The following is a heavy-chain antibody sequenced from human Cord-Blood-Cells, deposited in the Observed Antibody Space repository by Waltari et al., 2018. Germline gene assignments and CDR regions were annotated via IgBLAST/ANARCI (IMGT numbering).Heavy chain of an antibody. J-gene: IGHJ4*02. V-gene: IGHV1-69*04. CDR2: IIPILGIA. CDR3: ALNASINWKFDY. D-gene: IGHD1-1*01. CDR1: GGTFSSYA. Sequence: QVQLVQSGAEVKKPGSSVKVSSKASGGTFSSYAISWVRQAPGQGLEWMGGIIPILGIANYAQKFQGRVTITADESTSTAYMELSSLRSEDTAVYYCALNASINWKFDYWGQGTLVTVSS.